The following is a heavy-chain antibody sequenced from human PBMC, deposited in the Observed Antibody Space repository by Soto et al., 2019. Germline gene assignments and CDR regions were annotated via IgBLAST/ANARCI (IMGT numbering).Heavy chain of an antibody. CDR1: CGFISSTAFY. CDR2: IYYSGTP. CDR3: ARKNYLGSGSSYVSSFGNWFYP. V-gene: IGHV4-39*01. Sequence: SETLSLTCTVSCGFISSTAFYWGWIRQPPGKGLEWLGSIYYSGTPYYNPSLKSRVTISVDTSKNQFSLRLSSVTAADTAVYYCARKNYLGSGSSYVSSFGNWFYPWGQGTPVTVSS. J-gene: IGHJ5*02. D-gene: IGHD3-10*01.